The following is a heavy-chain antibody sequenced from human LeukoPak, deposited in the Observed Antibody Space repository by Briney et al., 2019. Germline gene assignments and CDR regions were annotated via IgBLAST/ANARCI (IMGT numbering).Heavy chain of an antibody. CDR3: ARAYGSGSYWAPYYYGMDV. V-gene: IGHV3-66*01. Sequence: PGGSLRLSCAASGFTVSSNYMSWVRQAPGKGLEWVSVIYSGGSTYYADSVKGRFTISRDNSKNTLYLQMNSLRAEDTAVYYCARAYGSGSYWAPYYYGMDVWGQGTTVTVSS. CDR2: IYSGGST. J-gene: IGHJ6*02. D-gene: IGHD3-10*01. CDR1: GFTVSSNY.